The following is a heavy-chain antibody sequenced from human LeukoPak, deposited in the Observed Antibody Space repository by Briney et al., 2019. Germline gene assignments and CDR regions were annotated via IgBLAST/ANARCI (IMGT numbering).Heavy chain of an antibody. CDR1: GFTFSDYY. D-gene: IGHD3-22*01. Sequence: PGGSLRLSCAASGFTFSDYYMSWIRQAPGKGLEWVSHISRSGSTRYYADSLKGRFTISRDNAKNSLYLQMNSLRAEGTAVYYCARTAYYYDSSGYDDAFDIWGQGTMVTVSS. CDR3: ARTAYYYDSSGYDDAFDI. V-gene: IGHV3-11*01. CDR2: ISRSGSTR. J-gene: IGHJ3*02.